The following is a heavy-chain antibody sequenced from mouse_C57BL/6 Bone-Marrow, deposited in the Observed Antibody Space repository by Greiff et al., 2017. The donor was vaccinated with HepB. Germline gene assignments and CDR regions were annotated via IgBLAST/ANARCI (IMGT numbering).Heavy chain of an antibody. D-gene: IGHD2-4*01. V-gene: IGHV1-64*01. J-gene: IGHJ2*01. CDR3: AIDDYDTDSLSR. CDR1: GYTFTSYW. CDR2: IHPNSGST. Sequence: QVQLQQPGAELVKPGASVKLSCKASGYTFTSYWMHWVKQRPGQGLEWIGMIHPNSGSTNYNEKFKSKATLTVDKSSSTAYMQLSSLTSEDSAVYYCAIDDYDTDSLSRWGQGTTLTVSS.